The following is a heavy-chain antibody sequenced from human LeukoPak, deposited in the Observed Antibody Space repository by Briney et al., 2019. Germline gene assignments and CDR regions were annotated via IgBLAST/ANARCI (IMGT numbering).Heavy chain of an antibody. CDR2: ISGSGGST. J-gene: IGHJ4*02. D-gene: IGHD3-16*01. CDR1: GFTFSNYA. V-gene: IGHV3-23*01. Sequence: GGSLRLSCAASGFTFSNYAMTWVRQAPGKGLEWVSAISGSGGSTYYADSVKGRFTISRDNSKSTLYLQMNSLRAEDTAVYYCAKTSTLGLYYFDYWGQGTLVTVSS. CDR3: AKTSTLGLYYFDY.